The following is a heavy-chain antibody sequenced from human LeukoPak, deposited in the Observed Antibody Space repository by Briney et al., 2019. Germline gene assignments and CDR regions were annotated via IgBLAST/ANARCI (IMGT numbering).Heavy chain of an antibody. CDR1: GFTFSDYY. CDR3: ATDGSGNYYNVPFDY. D-gene: IGHD3-10*01. J-gene: IGHJ4*02. V-gene: IGHV3-11*01. CDR2: ISSSGSII. Sequence: PGGSLRLSCAASGFTFSDYYMSWIRQAPGKGLECVSYISSSGSIIYYADSVKGRFTISRDNAKNSLYLQMNSLRAEDTAVYYCATDGSGNYYNVPFDYWGQGTLVTVSS.